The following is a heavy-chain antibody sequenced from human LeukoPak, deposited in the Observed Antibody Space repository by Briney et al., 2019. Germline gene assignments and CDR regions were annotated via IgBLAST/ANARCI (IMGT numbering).Heavy chain of an antibody. CDR3: TREGMGRRAFDI. D-gene: IGHD3-10*01. CDR1: GFTFSTYS. CDR2: ISSTSNYI. J-gene: IGHJ3*02. Sequence: AGGSLRLSCPASGFTFSTYSMNWVRQAPGKGLEWVSSISSTSNYIYYADSVKGRFTISRDNAKNSLYLQMNSLRAEDTAMYFCTREGMGRRAFDIWGQGTMVTVSS. V-gene: IGHV3-21*01.